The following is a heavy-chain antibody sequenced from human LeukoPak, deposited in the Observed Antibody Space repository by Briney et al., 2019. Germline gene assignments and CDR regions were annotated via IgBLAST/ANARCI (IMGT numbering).Heavy chain of an antibody. CDR3: ARDCSGGSCYSNWFDP. D-gene: IGHD2-15*01. CDR2: ISAYNGNT. CDR1: GYTFTNYG. Sequence: ASVKVSCKASGYTFTNYGISWARQAPGQGLEWMGWISAYNGNTNYAQKLQGRVTMTTDTSTSTAYMELRSLRSDDTAVYYCARDCSGGSCYSNWFDPWGQGTLVTVSS. J-gene: IGHJ5*02. V-gene: IGHV1-18*01.